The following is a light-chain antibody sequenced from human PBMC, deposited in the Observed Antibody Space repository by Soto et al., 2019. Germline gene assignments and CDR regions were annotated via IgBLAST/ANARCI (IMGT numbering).Light chain of an antibody. CDR2: DAS. CDR3: QQRSNWSLYI. Sequence: EIVLTQSPATLSLSPGERATLSCRASQSVSSSLAWYQQKPGQAPRLLIYDASNRATGIPARFSGSGSGTDFTLTISSLEPEDFALYYCQQRSNWSLYIFGQGTKLEIK. V-gene: IGKV3-11*01. J-gene: IGKJ2*01. CDR1: QSVSSS.